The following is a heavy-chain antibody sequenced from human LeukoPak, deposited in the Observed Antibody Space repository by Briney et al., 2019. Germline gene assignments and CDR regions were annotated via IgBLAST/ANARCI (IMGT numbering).Heavy chain of an antibody. V-gene: IGHV4-39*01. CDR3: ARVIAYYDSSGYYQYYFDY. CDR2: IYYSGST. CDR1: GGSISSSSYY. Sequence: NTSETLSLTCTVSGGSISSSSYYWGWIRQPPGKGLEWIGSIYYSGSTYYNPSLKSRVTISVDTSKNQFSLKLSSVTAADTAVYYCARVIAYYDSSGYYQYYFDYWGQGTLVTVSS. D-gene: IGHD3-22*01. J-gene: IGHJ4*02.